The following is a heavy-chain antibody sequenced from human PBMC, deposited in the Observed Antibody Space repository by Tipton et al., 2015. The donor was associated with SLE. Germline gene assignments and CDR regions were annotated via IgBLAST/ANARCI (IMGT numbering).Heavy chain of an antibody. V-gene: IGHV4-38-2*02. CDR3: ARDGGGIDFWSGYFFDY. Sequence: TLSLTCSVSGNSIYNGFYWGWIRQSPGKGLEWIGSIYRSGTAYYNPSLKSRVTMSVDTSKNQFSLKLTSVTAADTAVYFCARDGGGIDFWSGYFFDYWGQGPLVTVSS. J-gene: IGHJ4*02. CDR1: GNSIYNGFY. D-gene: IGHD3-3*01. CDR2: IYRSGTA.